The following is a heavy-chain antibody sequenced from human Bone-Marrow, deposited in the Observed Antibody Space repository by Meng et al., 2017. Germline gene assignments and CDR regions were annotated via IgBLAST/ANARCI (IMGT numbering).Heavy chain of an antibody. CDR2: INHSGST. Sequence: SETLSLTCAVDGGTFSNYYWTWIRQSPGRGLEWIGEINHSGSTNYNPSLGSRATISVDTSQNNLSLKLSSVTAADSAVYYCARGPTTMAHDFDYWGQGTLVTVSS. V-gene: IGHV4-34*01. J-gene: IGHJ4*02. CDR1: GGTFSNYY. CDR3: ARGPTTMAHDFDY. D-gene: IGHD4-11*01.